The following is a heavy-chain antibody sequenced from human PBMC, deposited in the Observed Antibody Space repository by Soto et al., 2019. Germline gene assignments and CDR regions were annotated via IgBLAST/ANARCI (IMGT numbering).Heavy chain of an antibody. CDR1: GGTFSSYA. D-gene: IGHD5-18*01. CDR3: ARPGVDTAMGPFDY. J-gene: IGHJ4*02. V-gene: IGHV1-69*13. CDR2: IIPIFGTA. Sequence: SVKVSCKASGGTFSSYAISWVRQAPGQGLEWMGGIIPIFGTANYAQKFQGRVTITADESTSTAYMELSSLRSEDTAVYYCARPGVDTAMGPFDYWGQGTLVTVSS.